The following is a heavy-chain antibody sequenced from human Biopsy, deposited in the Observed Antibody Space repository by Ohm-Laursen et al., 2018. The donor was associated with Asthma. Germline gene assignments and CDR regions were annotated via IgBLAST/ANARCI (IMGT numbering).Heavy chain of an antibody. Sequence: RSLRLSCAASGFAFNRFDMHWVRQAPGEGLEWLALITTDDVHKYNGESVGGRFSISRDNSENTLYLQMNSLRVEDTAVFYCARAKSGSFYSPADYWGQGTLVTVSS. J-gene: IGHJ4*02. CDR3: ARAKSGSFYSPADY. CDR1: GFAFNRFD. D-gene: IGHD1-26*01. CDR2: ITTDDVHK. V-gene: IGHV3-30*03.